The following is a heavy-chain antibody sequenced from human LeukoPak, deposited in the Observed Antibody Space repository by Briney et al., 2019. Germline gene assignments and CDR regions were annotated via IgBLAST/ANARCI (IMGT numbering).Heavy chain of an antibody. V-gene: IGHV3-30*04. D-gene: IGHD6-19*01. Sequence: GGSLRLSCAASGFTFSSYAMQWVRQAPGKGLEWVAVISYDGSNKYYADSVKGRFTISRDNSKNTLYLQMNSLRAEDTAVYYCARDIAVAGTPAVMDVWGKGTTVTISS. J-gene: IGHJ6*03. CDR1: GFTFSSYA. CDR3: ARDIAVAGTPAVMDV. CDR2: ISYDGSNK.